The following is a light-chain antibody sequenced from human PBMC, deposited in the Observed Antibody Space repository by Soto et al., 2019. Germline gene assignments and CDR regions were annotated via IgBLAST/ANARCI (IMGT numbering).Light chain of an antibody. CDR1: QDISNY. V-gene: IGKV1-33*01. CDR3: QQYDNLPSIT. J-gene: IGKJ5*01. Sequence: DIHMTQSPSSLSASLLYIVTITCXSSQDISNYLNWYQQKPGKAPKLLIYDASNLETGVPSRFSGSGSGTDFTFTISSLQPEDIATYYCQQYDNLPSITFGQGTRLEIK. CDR2: DAS.